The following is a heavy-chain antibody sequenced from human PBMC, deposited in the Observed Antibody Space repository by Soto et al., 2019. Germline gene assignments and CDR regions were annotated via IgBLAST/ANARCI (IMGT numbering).Heavy chain of an antibody. J-gene: IGHJ4*02. D-gene: IGHD3-22*01. Sequence: GGSLRLSCTASGLTFSSYEMNWVRQAPGRGLEWVSYISSSGTTIYYADSVKGRFTISRDNAKSSLYLQMNSLRAEDTAVYYCASAKTNYDTSDYYYDYFDYWGQGTLVTVSS. V-gene: IGHV3-48*03. CDR1: GLTFSSYE. CDR3: ASAKTNYDTSDYYYDYFDY. CDR2: ISSSGTTI.